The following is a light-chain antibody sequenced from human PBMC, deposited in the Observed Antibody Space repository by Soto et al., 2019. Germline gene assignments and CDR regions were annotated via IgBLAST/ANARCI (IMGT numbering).Light chain of an antibody. CDR1: QSVSSY. CDR3: QQRSNWPPIT. J-gene: IGKJ5*01. Sequence: EIVLTQSPVTLSLSPGERATLSCRASQSVSSYLAWYQQKPGQAPRLLIYDASNMATGIPARFSGSGSGTDFTLTISSLEPEDFAFYYCQQRSNWPPITFGQGTRLEIK. CDR2: DAS. V-gene: IGKV3-11*01.